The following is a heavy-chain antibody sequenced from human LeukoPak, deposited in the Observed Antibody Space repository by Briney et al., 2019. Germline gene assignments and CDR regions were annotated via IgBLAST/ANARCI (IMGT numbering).Heavy chain of an antibody. D-gene: IGHD2-2*01. V-gene: IGHV3-30*18. CDR1: GFTFSSYG. CDR2: ISYDGSNK. Sequence: GGSLRLSCAASGFTFSSYGMHWVRQAPGKGLEWVAVISYDGSNKYYADSVKGRFTISRDNSKNTLYLQMNGLRAEDTAVYYCAKGMWDIVVVPAAARDDYYYYGMDVWGQGTTVTVSS. J-gene: IGHJ6*02. CDR3: AKGMWDIVVVPAAARDDYYYYGMDV.